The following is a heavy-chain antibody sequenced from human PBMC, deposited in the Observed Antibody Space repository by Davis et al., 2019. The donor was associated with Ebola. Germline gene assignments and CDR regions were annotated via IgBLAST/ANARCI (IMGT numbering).Heavy chain of an antibody. CDR2: ISSSSSTI. CDR1: GFTFSSYS. CDR3: ARVGALQLIAGWFDP. D-gene: IGHD4-11*01. V-gene: IGHV3-48*01. J-gene: IGHJ5*02. Sequence: GESLKISCAASGFTFSSYSMNWVRQAPGKGLEWVSYISSSSSTIYYADSVKGRFTISRDNAKNSLYLQMNSLRAEDTAVYYCARVGALQLIAGWFDPWGQGTLVTVSS.